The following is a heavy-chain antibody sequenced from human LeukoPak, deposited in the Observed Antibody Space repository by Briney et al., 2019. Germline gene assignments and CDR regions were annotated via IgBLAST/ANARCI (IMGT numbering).Heavy chain of an antibody. CDR3: ARDGSGNSNYFDF. Sequence: GSLRLSCAASGFTFSSYSMNWVRQPPGKGLEWIGSIYYSGSTYYNPTLKSRVTISVDTSKIQFSLKLSSVTAADTAVYYCARDGSGNSNYFDFWGQGTLVTVSS. V-gene: IGHV4-39*07. CDR1: GFTFSSYS. J-gene: IGHJ4*02. D-gene: IGHD3-10*01. CDR2: IYYSGST.